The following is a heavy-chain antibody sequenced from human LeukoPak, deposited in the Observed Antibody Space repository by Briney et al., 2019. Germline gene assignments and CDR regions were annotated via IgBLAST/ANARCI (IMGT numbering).Heavy chain of an antibody. Sequence: SGTLSLTCTVSGGSISSYYWGWIRQPPAKGLEWIGSIYHSGSTYYNPSLKSRVTISVDTSKNQFSLKLSSVTAADTAVYYCVGVITVTTLGYYYMDVWGKGTTVTVSS. D-gene: IGHD4-11*01. CDR1: GGSISSYY. V-gene: IGHV4-38-2*02. CDR2: IYHSGST. CDR3: VGVITVTTLGYYYMDV. J-gene: IGHJ6*03.